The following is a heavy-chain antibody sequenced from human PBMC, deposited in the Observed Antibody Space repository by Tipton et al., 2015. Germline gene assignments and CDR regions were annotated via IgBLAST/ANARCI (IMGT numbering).Heavy chain of an antibody. J-gene: IGHJ4*02. CDR1: GFTFDDYG. V-gene: IGHV3-20*04. D-gene: IGHD6-13*01. CDR3: AREGSSWYFGVY. CDR2: IDWNGGRT. Sequence: SLRLSCAASGFTFDDYGMTWVRQVPGKGLEWVAGIDWNGGRTGSADSVKGRFIISRDNAQNSLFLQMSSLTAEGTAFYYCAREGSSWYFGVYWGQGTLVSVSS.